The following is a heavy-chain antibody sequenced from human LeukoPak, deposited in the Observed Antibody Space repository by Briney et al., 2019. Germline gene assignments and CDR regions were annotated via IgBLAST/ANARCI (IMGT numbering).Heavy chain of an antibody. J-gene: IGHJ4*02. CDR2: IYYSGST. D-gene: IGHD2-15*01. V-gene: IGHV4-30-4*01. Sequence: NSSETLSLTCTVSGGSISSGDYYWSWIRQPPGKGLEWIGYIYYSGSTYYNPSLKSRVTISVDTSKNQFSLKLSSVTAADTAVYYCARDGSGGNVGPFFDYWGQGTLVTVSS. CDR3: ARDGSGGNVGPFFDY. CDR1: GGSISSGDYY.